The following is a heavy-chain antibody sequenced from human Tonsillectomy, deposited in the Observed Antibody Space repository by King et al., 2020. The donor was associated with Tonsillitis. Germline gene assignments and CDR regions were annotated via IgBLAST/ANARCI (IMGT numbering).Heavy chain of an antibody. Sequence: VQLVESGGGLVQPGGSLRLSCAASGFTFSSYSMNWVRQAPGKGLEWVSYISSSSSTIYYADSVKGRFTISRDIAKNSLYLQMNSLRDEDTAVYYCARVAPGVLVSPPADHWGQGTLVTVSS. D-gene: IGHD6-13*01. CDR1: GFTFSSYS. CDR2: ISSSSSTI. CDR3: ARVAPGVLVSPPADH. J-gene: IGHJ4*02. V-gene: IGHV3-48*02.